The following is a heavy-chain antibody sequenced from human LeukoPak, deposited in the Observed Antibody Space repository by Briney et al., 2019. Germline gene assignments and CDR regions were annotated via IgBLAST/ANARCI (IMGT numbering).Heavy chain of an antibody. Sequence: PSETLSLTFTVSGGSISSYYWSWIRQPPGKGQEWIGYIYYSGSTNYNPSLKSRVTISVDTSKNQFSLKLSSVTAADTAVYYCARDQGDCSGGSCYVWFDPWGQGTLVTVSS. V-gene: IGHV4-59*01. J-gene: IGHJ5*02. CDR3: ARDQGDCSGGSCYVWFDP. D-gene: IGHD2-15*01. CDR1: GGSISSYY. CDR2: IYYSGST.